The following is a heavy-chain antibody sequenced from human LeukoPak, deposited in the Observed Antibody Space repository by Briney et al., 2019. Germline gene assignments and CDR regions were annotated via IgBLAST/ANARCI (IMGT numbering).Heavy chain of an antibody. CDR1: GFTFSSYS. CDR2: IDFTSRYI. Sequence: GGSLRLSCSASGFTFSSYSMNWVRQAPGKGLEWVSSIDFTSRYIYNADSVKSRFTTSRDNAKNSLDLQMNSLKVEDTAVYYCATPAAGPGAEYSLYWGQGTLVIVSS. CDR3: ATPAAGPGAEYSLY. D-gene: IGHD6-13*01. V-gene: IGHV3-21*01. J-gene: IGHJ1*01.